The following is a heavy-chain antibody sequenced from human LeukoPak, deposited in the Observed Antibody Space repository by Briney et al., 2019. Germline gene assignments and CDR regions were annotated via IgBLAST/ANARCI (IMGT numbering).Heavy chain of an antibody. Sequence: ASVSVSCKTSGYVFNSFGITWLRQAPGQGLERMRWVSAYKGYTSHAQKFQDRVIMTTDTSTTTAYMELRNLKSDDTAVYYCAREAVSFVAVANDGYFDFWGQGSLVIVSS. D-gene: IGHD6-19*01. CDR3: AREAVSFVAVANDGYFDF. CDR2: VSAYKGYT. CDR1: GYVFNSFG. J-gene: IGHJ4*02. V-gene: IGHV1-18*01.